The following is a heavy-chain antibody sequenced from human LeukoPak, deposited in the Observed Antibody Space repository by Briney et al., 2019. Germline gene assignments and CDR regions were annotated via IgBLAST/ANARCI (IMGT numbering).Heavy chain of an antibody. CDR2: ISSRGSTT. Sequence: GGSLRLSCAASGFTFSDYYLSWIRQAPGKGLEWVSHISSRGSTTYYADSVTGRFTISRDNAKNSLYLQMNSLSAEDTAVYFCAKNLRHSWAFDIWGQGTMVTVSS. CDR3: AKNLRHSWAFDI. CDR1: GFTFSDYY. V-gene: IGHV3-11*04. J-gene: IGHJ3*02. D-gene: IGHD4-17*01.